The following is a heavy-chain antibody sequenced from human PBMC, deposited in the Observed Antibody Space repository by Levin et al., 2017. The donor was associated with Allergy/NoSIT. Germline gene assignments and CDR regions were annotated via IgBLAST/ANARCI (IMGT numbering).Heavy chain of an antibody. CDR3: ATDLDYYGSGSYDY. CDR2: ISAYNGNT. D-gene: IGHD3-10*01. CDR1: GYTFTSYG. J-gene: IGHJ4*02. Sequence: ASVKVSCKASGYTFTSYGISWVRQAPGQGLEWMGWISAYNGNTNYAQKLQGRVTMTTDTSTSTAYMELRSLRSDDTAVYYCATDLDYYGSGSYDYWGQGTLVTVSS. V-gene: IGHV1-18*01.